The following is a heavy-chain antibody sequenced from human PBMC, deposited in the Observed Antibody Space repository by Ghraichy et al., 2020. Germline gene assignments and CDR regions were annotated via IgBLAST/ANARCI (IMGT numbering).Heavy chain of an antibody. V-gene: IGHV1-69*13. CDR3: ARARAQTFRHGNSWSGWFDP. CDR2: IIPIFGTA. Sequence: SVKVSCKASGGTFSSYAISWVRQAPGQGLEWMGGIIPIFGTANYAQKFQGRVTITADESTSTAYMELSSLRSEDTAVYYCARARAQTFRHGNSWSGWFDPWGQGTLVTVSS. D-gene: IGHD4-23*01. J-gene: IGHJ5*02. CDR1: GGTFSSYA.